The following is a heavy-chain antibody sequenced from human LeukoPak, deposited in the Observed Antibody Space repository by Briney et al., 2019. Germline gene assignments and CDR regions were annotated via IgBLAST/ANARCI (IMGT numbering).Heavy chain of an antibody. CDR3: ARDKNTGIAAAPLDAFDI. Sequence: PSETLSLTCTVSGGSISSGGYYWSWIRQHPGKGLEWIGYIYYSGSTYYNPSLKSRVTISVDTSKNQFSLKLSSVTAADTAVYYCARDKNTGIAAAPLDAFDIWGQGTMVTVSS. J-gene: IGHJ3*02. CDR2: IYYSGST. CDR1: GGSISSGGYY. D-gene: IGHD6-13*01. V-gene: IGHV4-31*03.